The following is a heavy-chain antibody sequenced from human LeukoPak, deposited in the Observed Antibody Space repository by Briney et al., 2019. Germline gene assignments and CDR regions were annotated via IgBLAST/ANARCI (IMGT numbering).Heavy chain of an antibody. CDR3: AGGRYCSGGSCYYEKRGYFDY. D-gene: IGHD2-15*01. Sequence: GGSLRLSCAASGFTFTTYWMSWVRQAPGKGLEWVANIKQDGTEKYYVDSVKGRFTISRDNAKNSLYLQMNSLRAEDTAVYYCAGGRYCSGGSCYYEKRGYFDYWGQGTLVTVSS. CDR2: IKQDGTEK. J-gene: IGHJ4*02. CDR1: GFTFTTYW. V-gene: IGHV3-7*04.